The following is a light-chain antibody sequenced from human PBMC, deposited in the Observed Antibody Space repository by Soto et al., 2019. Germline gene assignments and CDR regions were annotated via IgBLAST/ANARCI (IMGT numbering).Light chain of an antibody. CDR1: SSNIGAGYD. V-gene: IGLV1-40*01. CDR2: GNS. J-gene: IGLJ1*01. Sequence: VLTQPPSVSGAPGQRVTISCTGSSSNIGAGYDVHWYQQLPGTAPKLLIYGNSNRPSGVPDRFSGSKTGTSASLAIGGLQSEDGADYYCAAWDDSLGAYVFGTGTKVTVL. CDR3: AAWDDSLGAYV.